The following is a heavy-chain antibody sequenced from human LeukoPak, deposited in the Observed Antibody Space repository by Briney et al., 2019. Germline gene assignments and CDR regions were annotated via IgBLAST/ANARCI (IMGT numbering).Heavy chain of an antibody. Sequence: ASVTVSCKASGYTFIKYAIHWVRQAPGQRLEWMGWINAHNGDTKYSQKSQGRVAITRDTSASIVYMELSTLRFGDTAVYYCARGSTSDWPLEYWGRGILVTVSS. V-gene: IGHV1-3*01. D-gene: IGHD2-21*02. J-gene: IGHJ4*02. CDR3: ARGSTSDWPLEY. CDR1: GYTFIKYA. CDR2: INAHNGDT.